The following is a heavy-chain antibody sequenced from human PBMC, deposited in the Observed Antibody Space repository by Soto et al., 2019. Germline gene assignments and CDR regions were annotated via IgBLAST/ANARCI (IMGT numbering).Heavy chain of an antibody. D-gene: IGHD5-12*01. V-gene: IGHV1-2*02. CDR3: ARHSGYDYVFDY. Sequence: ASVKVSCKASGYTFTGYYIHWVRQAPGQGLEWMGWINPNNGDTNYAQKFQDRVSRTRDTSTSTAYMELSSLRFDDTAVYYCARHSGYDYVFDYWGQGTLVTVSS. CDR1: GYTFTGYY. CDR2: INPNNGDT. J-gene: IGHJ4*02.